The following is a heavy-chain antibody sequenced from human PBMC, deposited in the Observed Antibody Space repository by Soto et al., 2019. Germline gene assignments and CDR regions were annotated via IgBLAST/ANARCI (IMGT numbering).Heavy chain of an antibody. CDR1: GGSISGSSYY. V-gene: IGHV4-39*01. D-gene: IGHD3-10*01. Sequence: SETLSLTCTVSGGSISGSSYYWGWIRQPPGKGLEWIGSIYYSGSTYYNPSLKSRVTISVDTSKNQFSLKLSSVTAADTAVYYCARHSYYGSGSYYIFDYWGQGPLVTVSS. J-gene: IGHJ4*02. CDR3: ARHSYYGSGSYYIFDY. CDR2: IYYSGST.